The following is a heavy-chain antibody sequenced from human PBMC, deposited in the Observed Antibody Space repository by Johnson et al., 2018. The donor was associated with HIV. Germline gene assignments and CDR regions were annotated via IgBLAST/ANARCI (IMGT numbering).Heavy chain of an antibody. CDR2: IKEDGSAK. V-gene: IGHV3-7*02. CDR1: GFTISSYW. J-gene: IGHJ3*02. CDR3: ARVEPIRRAIDAFDI. Sequence: VQLVESGGGVVQPGGSLRLSCAASGFTISSYWMSWVRQAPGKGLEWVANIKEDGSAKYYVDSVRGRFTISRDNAKNSLYLQLNSLRAEDTAVYYCARVEPIRRAIDAFDIWGQGTMVTVSS.